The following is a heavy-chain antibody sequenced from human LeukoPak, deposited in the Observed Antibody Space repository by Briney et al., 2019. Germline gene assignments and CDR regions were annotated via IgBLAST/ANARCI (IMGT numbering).Heavy chain of an antibody. CDR2: IYYSGST. V-gene: IGHV4-59*01. Sequence: SETLSLTCTVSGGSIRSYYWSWIRQPPGKGLEWIGYIYYSGSTNYNPSLKSRVTISVDTSKNQFSLKLSSMTAADTAVYSCARGGGIDYYYYYMDVWGKGTTVTVSS. D-gene: IGHD3-10*01. J-gene: IGHJ6*03. CDR3: ARGGGIDYYYYYMDV. CDR1: GGSIRSYY.